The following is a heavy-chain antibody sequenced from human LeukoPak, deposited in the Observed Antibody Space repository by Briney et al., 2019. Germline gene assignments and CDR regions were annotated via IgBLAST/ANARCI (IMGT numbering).Heavy chain of an antibody. D-gene: IGHD4-17*01. J-gene: IGHJ5*02. Sequence: PGGSLRLSCAASGFTFSSYAMSWVRQAPGKGLEWVSAISDSGGSTYYADSVKGRFTISRDNSKNTLYLQMNSLRAEDTAVYYCAKHDYGDSHSWFDPWGQGTLVTVS. V-gene: IGHV3-23*01. CDR3: AKHDYGDSHSWFDP. CDR2: ISDSGGST. CDR1: GFTFSSYA.